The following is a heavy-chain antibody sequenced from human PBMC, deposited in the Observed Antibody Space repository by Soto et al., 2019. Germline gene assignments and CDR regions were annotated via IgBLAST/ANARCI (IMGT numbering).Heavy chain of an antibody. CDR3: ARLIGDSWLDS. CDR2: IYHSGST. J-gene: IGHJ5*01. V-gene: IGHV4-30-2*05. D-gene: IGHD2-8*01. Sequence: SETLSLTCAVSGGYISSGGYSWSWIRQPPGKGLEWIGYIYHSGSTYYNPSLKSRVTISVDTSNNQLSLQLNSVTPDDTAVYYCARLIGDSWLDSWGQGTLVTVSS. CDR1: GGYISSGGYS.